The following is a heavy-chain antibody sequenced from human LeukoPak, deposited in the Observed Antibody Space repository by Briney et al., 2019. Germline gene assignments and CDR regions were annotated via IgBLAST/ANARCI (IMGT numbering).Heavy chain of an antibody. CDR1: GGSLSSGGYS. Sequence: TLSLTCAVSGGSLSSGGYSWSWVRQPPGKGLEWIGYIYHSGSTCYNPSLKSRVTISVDRSKNQFSLKLSSVTAADTAVYYCARERIRGYSYGPYYYGMDVWGQGTTVTVSS. CDR3: ARERIRGYSYGPYYYGMDV. J-gene: IGHJ6*02. D-gene: IGHD5-18*01. V-gene: IGHV4-30-2*01. CDR2: IYHSGST.